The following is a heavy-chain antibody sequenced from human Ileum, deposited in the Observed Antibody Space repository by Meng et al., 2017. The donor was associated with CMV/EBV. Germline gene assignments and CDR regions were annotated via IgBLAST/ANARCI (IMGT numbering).Heavy chain of an antibody. J-gene: IGHJ6*02. CDR2: IIPILGIA. CDR1: GGTFSSYT. V-gene: IGHV1-69*02. Sequence: SVKVSCKASGGTFSSYTISWVRQAPGQGLEWMGRIIPILGIANYAQKFQGRVTITADKSTSTAYMELSSLRSEDTAVYYCARSARIVVVISDYYYYGMDVWGQGTTVTVSS. D-gene: IGHD3-22*01. CDR3: ARSARIVVVISDYYYYGMDV.